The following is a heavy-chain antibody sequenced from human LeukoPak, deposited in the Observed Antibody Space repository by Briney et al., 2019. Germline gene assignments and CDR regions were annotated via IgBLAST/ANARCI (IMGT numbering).Heavy chain of an antibody. Sequence: ASVKVSCKASGYTFTGYYMHWVRQAPGQGLEWMGRIIPILGIANYAQKFQGRVTITADKSTSTAYMELSSLRSEDTAVYYCARDQGGITGTPYYYGMDVWGQGTTVTVSS. V-gene: IGHV1-69*04. CDR1: GYTFTGYY. CDR2: IIPILGIA. J-gene: IGHJ6*02. D-gene: IGHD1-20*01. CDR3: ARDQGGITGTPYYYGMDV.